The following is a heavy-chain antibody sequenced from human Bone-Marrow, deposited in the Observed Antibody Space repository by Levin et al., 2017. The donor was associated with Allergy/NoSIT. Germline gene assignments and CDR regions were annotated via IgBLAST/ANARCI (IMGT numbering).Heavy chain of an antibody. CDR2: ISGSGGPT. CDR1: GFRFNDYA. Sequence: GGSLRLSCAASGFRFNDYAMSWVRQAPGKRLEWVSAISGSGGPTYYADSVKGRFTLSRDNSKNTLYLQMNSLSAEDTAVYFCAKDRGKGAASRPTSWGQGTLVTVSS. V-gene: IGHV3-23*01. J-gene: IGHJ5*02. D-gene: IGHD6-13*01. CDR3: AKDRGKGAASRPTS.